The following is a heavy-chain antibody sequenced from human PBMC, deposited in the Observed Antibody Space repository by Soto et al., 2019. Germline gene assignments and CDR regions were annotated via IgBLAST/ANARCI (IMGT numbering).Heavy chain of an antibody. CDR3: AKGYSGYVGNWFDP. Sequence: SETLSLTCAVSGGSISSGGYSWSWIRQPPGKGLEWIGYIYHSGSTYYNPSLKSRVTISVDRSKNQFSLKLSSVTAADTAVYYCAKGYSGYVGNWFDPWGQGTLVTVSS. D-gene: IGHD5-12*01. CDR2: IYHSGST. V-gene: IGHV4-30-2*01. J-gene: IGHJ5*02. CDR1: GGSISSGGYS.